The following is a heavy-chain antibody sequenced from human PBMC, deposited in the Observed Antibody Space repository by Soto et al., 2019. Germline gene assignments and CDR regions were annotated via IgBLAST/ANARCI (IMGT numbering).Heavy chain of an antibody. CDR2: ISYSGST. CDR1: GGSISSSSYY. Sequence: SETLSLTCTVSGGSISSSSYYWGWIRQPPGKGLEWIGSISYSGSTYYNPSLKSRVTISADTSKNQFSLRLSSVTAADTAVYNWARHPAMGGSPDYWGQETLVTVSS. CDR3: ARHPAMGGSPDY. J-gene: IGHJ4*02. D-gene: IGHD5-12*01. V-gene: IGHV4-39*01.